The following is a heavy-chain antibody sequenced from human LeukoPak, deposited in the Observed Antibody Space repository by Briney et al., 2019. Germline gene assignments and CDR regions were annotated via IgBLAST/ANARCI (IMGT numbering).Heavy chain of an antibody. J-gene: IGHJ4*02. CDR3: ARDGYGGNSYFDY. CDR2: IYSGGSI. V-gene: IGHV3-53*01. Sequence: GGSLRLSCAASGFTVSSNYMSWVRQAPGKGLEWVSVIYSGGSIYYADSVKGRFTISRDNSKNTLYLQMNSLRAEDTAVYYCARDGYGGNSYFDYWGQGTLVTVSS. CDR1: GFTVSSNY. D-gene: IGHD4-23*01.